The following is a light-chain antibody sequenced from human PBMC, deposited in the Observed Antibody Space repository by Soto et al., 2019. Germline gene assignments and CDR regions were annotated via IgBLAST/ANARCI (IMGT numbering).Light chain of an antibody. CDR3: QQRSNWPPWT. CDR1: QSVSSY. CDR2: DAS. J-gene: IGKJ1*01. Sequence: EIVFRQSPATLSLSPGERATLSCRASQSVSSYLAWYQQKPGQAPRLLIYDASNRATGIPARFSGSGSGTDFTLTISSLEPEDFAVYYCQQRSNWPPWTFGQGTKVDIK. V-gene: IGKV3-11*01.